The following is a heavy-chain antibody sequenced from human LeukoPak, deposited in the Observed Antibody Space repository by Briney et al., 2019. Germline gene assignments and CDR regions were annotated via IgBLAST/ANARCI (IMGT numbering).Heavy chain of an antibody. V-gene: IGHV1-18*01. CDR3: ARDCGNCGGAPDDTFDI. Sequence: ASVKVSCKASGYTFSTYGISWVRQAPGQGLEWTGWISAYTGNTNYAQNVQGRVTMTTDTSTSTAYLELRSLRSDDTAVYYCARDCGNCGGAPDDTFDIWGQGTMVTVSS. CDR2: ISAYTGNT. J-gene: IGHJ3*02. D-gene: IGHD2-21*01. CDR1: GYTFSTYG.